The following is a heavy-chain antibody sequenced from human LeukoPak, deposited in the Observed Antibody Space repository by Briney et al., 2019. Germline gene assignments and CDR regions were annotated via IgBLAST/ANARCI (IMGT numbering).Heavy chain of an antibody. V-gene: IGHV4-34*01. J-gene: IGHJ3*02. CDR1: GGSFSGYY. D-gene: IGHD3-3*01. CDR3: ARRYYDFWSGYYLDI. Sequence: SETLSLTCAVYGGSFSGYYRSWIRQPPGKGLEWIGEINHSGSTNYNPSLKSRVTISVDTSKNQFSLKLSSVTAADTAVYYCARRYYDFWSGYYLDIWGQGTMVTVSS. CDR2: INHSGST.